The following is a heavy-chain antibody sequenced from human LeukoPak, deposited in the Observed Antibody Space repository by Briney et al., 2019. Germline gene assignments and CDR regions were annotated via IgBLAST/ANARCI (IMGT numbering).Heavy chain of an antibody. CDR3: AREVGPRSWLHGFDAFDI. Sequence: GASVKVSCKASGYTFTSYDINWVRQATGQGLEWMGWMNPNSGNAGYAQKFQGRVTMTRNTSISTAYMEPSSLRSEDTAVYYCAREVGPRSWLHGFDAFDIWGQGTMVTVSS. J-gene: IGHJ3*02. CDR1: GYTFTSYD. D-gene: IGHD3-9*01. CDR2: MNPNSGNA. V-gene: IGHV1-8*01.